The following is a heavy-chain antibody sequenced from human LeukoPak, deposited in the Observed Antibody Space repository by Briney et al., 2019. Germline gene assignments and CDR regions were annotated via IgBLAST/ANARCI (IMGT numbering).Heavy chain of an antibody. V-gene: IGHV3-48*03. J-gene: IGHJ4*02. CDR3: ARTMYSNYVFDY. D-gene: IGHD4-11*01. Sequence: GGSLRLSCAASGFTFSSYEMNWVRQAPGKGLEWVSYISSSGSTIYYADSVKGRFTISRDNAKNSLYLQMNSLRAEDTAVYYCARTMYSNYVFDYCGQGTLVTVSS. CDR2: ISSSGSTI. CDR1: GFTFSSYE.